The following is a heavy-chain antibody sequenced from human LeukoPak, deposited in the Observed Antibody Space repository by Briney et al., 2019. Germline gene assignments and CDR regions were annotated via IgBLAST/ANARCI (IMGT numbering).Heavy chain of an antibody. D-gene: IGHD1-26*01. CDR3: ARGTVGVTDY. V-gene: IGHV3-7*01. CDR1: GFTFSSSW. J-gene: IGHJ4*02. Sequence: SGGSLRLSCTASGFTFSSSWMSWVRQAPGKGLEWVANIKPDGSEKYYLDSVKGRFTISRDNAKNSPYLQMNSLRAEDTALYYCARGTVGVTDYWGQGTLVTVSS. CDR2: IKPDGSEK.